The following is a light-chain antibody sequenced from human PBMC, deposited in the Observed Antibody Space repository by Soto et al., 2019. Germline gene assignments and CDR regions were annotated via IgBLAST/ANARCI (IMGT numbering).Light chain of an antibody. V-gene: IGLV1-47*01. CDR1: RTNIGTNY. CDR2: ANN. CDR3: CSYAGSSTPYV. J-gene: IGLJ1*01. Sequence: QSVLTQPPSASGTPGQTVTISCYGSRTNIGTNYVYWYQQFPGTAPKLLIFANNKRPSGVPERFSASKSGNTASLTISGLQAEDEADYYCCSYAGSSTPYVFGTGTKLTVL.